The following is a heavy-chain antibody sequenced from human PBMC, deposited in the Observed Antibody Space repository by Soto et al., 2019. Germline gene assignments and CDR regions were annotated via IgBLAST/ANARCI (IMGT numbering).Heavy chain of an antibody. CDR1: GYTFTSYY. CDR2: INPSGGST. V-gene: IGHV1-46*01. CDR3: AVRGAATIVGCDDAFDI. J-gene: IGHJ3*02. D-gene: IGHD3-22*01. Sequence: ASVKVSCKASGYTFTSYYMHWVRQAPGQGLEWMGIINPSGGSTSYAQKFQGRVTMTRDTSTSTVYMELSSLRSEDTAVYYCAVRGAATIVGCDDAFDIWGQGTMVTV.